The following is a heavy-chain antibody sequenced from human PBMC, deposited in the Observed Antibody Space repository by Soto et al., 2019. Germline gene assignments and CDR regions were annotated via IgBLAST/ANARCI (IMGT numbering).Heavy chain of an antibody. CDR3: AKDNFDCSSTSCYPDY. V-gene: IGHV3-30*18. CDR1: GFTFSSYG. CDR2: ISYDGSNK. J-gene: IGHJ4*02. D-gene: IGHD2-2*01. Sequence: GGSLRLSCAASGFTFSSYGMHWVRQAPGKGLEWVAVISYDGSNKYYADSVKGRFTISRDNSKNTLYLQMNSLRAEDTAVYYCAKDNFDCSSTSCYPDYWGQGTLVTVSS.